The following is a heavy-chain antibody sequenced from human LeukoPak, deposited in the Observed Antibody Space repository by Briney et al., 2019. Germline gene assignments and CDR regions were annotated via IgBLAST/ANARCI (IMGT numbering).Heavy chain of an antibody. V-gene: IGHV4-34*01. CDR2: INHSGSA. Sequence: KPSETLSLTCAVSGGSFSGYYWTWIRQPPGKGLEWIGEINHSGSANYNPSLMSRVTISLDTSKNHFSLNLSSVTAADTAVYYCTRHRPLTESATGCFDYWGQGALVTVSS. CDR3: TRHRPLTESATGCFDY. J-gene: IGHJ4*02. CDR1: GGSFSGYY. D-gene: IGHD2-15*01.